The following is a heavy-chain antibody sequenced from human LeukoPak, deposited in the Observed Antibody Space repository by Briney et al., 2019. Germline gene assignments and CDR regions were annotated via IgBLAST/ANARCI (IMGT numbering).Heavy chain of an antibody. D-gene: IGHD3-22*01. Sequence: PGGSLRLSCAASGFTFSNAWMSWVRQAPGKGLEWVGRIKSNTDGGTTDYAAPVKGRFTISRDDSKNTAYLQMNSLKTEDTAVYYCTRHGGRDYYDSSEDAFDIWGQGTMVTVSS. CDR1: GFTFSNAW. CDR2: IKSNTDGGTT. V-gene: IGHV3-15*01. CDR3: TRHGGRDYYDSSEDAFDI. J-gene: IGHJ3*02.